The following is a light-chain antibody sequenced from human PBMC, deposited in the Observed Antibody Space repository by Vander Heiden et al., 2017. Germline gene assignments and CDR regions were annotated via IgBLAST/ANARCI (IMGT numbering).Light chain of an antibody. V-gene: IGKV1-9*01. CDR2: AAS. CDR3: QQLNSYPPMYT. CDR1: QGISSY. J-gene: IGKJ2*01. Sequence: DIQLTQSPSFLSASVGDRVTITCRASQGISSYLAWYQQKPGKAPKLLIYAASTWQSGVPSRFSGSGSGTEFTLTISSLQPEDFATYYCQQLNSYPPMYTFGQGTKLEIK.